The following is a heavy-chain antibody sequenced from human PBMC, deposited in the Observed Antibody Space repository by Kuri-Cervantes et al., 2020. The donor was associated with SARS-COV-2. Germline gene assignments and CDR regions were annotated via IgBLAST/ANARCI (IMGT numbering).Heavy chain of an antibody. CDR1: GFTFSSYA. J-gene: IGHJ4*02. V-gene: IGHV3-30-3*01. CDR3: ARGTGYQLPDGWGWVGY. Sequence: GESLKISCAASGFTFSSYAMHWVRQAPGKGLEWMAVISYDGSNKYYADSVKGRFTISRDNSKNTLYLQMNSLRAEDTAVYYCARGTGYQLPDGWGWVGYWGQGTLVTVSS. CDR2: ISYDGSNK. D-gene: IGHD2-2*01.